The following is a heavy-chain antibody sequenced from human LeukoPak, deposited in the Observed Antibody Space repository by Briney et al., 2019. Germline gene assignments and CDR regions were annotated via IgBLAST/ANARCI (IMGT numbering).Heavy chain of an antibody. Sequence: GGSLRLSCAASGFTVSSNYMSWVRQAPGKGLEWVSVIYSGGSTYYADSVKGRFTISRDNSKNTLYLQMNSLRAEDTAVYYCAKTRDIQYDTSGYPFDYWGQGTLVAVSS. D-gene: IGHD3-22*01. CDR3: AKTRDIQYDTSGYPFDY. CDR2: IYSGGST. J-gene: IGHJ4*02. V-gene: IGHV3-53*01. CDR1: GFTVSSNY.